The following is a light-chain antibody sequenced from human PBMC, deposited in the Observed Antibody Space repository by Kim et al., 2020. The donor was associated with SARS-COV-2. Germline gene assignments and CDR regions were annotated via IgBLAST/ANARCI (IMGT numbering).Light chain of an antibody. CDR3: QAWDSSIYV. Sequence: SYELTQPPSVSVSPAQTASITCSGDKLGDNYASWYQQKPGQSPVVVIFRDNRRPSGIPERFSGSNSGNTATLTISGTQAMDEADYYGQAWDSSIYVFGTGTKVTVL. CDR1: KLGDNY. J-gene: IGLJ1*01. V-gene: IGLV3-1*01. CDR2: RDN.